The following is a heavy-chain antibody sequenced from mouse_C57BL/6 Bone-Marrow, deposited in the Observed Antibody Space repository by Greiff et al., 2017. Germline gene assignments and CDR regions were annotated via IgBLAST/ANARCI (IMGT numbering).Heavy chain of an antibody. V-gene: IGHV1-4*01. CDR1: GYTFTSYT. Sequence: QVQLQQSGAELARPGASVKMSCKASGYTFTSYTMHWVKQRPGQGLEWIGYINPSSGYTKYNQKFKDKATLTADKSSSTAYMQLSSLTSEDSAVYYYARTTTVVPYYFDYWGQGTTLTVSS. D-gene: IGHD1-1*01. CDR3: ARTTTVVPYYFDY. CDR2: INPSSGYT. J-gene: IGHJ2*01.